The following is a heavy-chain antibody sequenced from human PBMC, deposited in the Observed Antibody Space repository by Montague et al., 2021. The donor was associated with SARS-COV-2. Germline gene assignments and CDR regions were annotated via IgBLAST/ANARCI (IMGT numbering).Heavy chain of an antibody. Sequence: CVISGDSVSSNSATRNWIRQSPSRGLEWLGRTYYRSMWKSDYARSVKSRIAINPDTSKNQFSLQLSSVTPEDTALYYCVRGIEAAGSYDYWGQGTLVTVSS. D-gene: IGHD6-13*01. CDR1: GDSVSSNSAT. J-gene: IGHJ4*02. CDR2: TYYRSMWKS. V-gene: IGHV6-1*01. CDR3: VRGIEAAGSYDY.